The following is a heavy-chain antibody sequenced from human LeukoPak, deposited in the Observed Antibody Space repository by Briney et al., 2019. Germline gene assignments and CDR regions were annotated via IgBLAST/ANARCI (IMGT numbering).Heavy chain of an antibody. Sequence: GGSLRLSCAASGFTFSSYAMSWVRQAPGKGLEWVSSISSSGGSTYYADSVKGRFTISRDNSKNTLYLQMNGLRDEDTALYYCAKAGIGVVGYFDYWGQGTLVTVSS. CDR2: ISSSGGST. D-gene: IGHD6-19*01. V-gene: IGHV3-23*01. J-gene: IGHJ4*02. CDR1: GFTFSSYA. CDR3: AKAGIGVVGYFDY.